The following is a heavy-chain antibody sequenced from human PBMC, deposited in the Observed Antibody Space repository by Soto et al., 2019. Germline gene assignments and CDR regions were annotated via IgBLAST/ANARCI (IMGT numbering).Heavy chain of an antibody. V-gene: IGHV3-30*03. CDR2: ISYDGSNK. CDR3: VVGANHDAFDI. D-gene: IGHD1-26*01. CDR1: GFTFSSYG. J-gene: IGHJ3*02. Sequence: GGSLRLSCAASGFTFSSYGMHWVRQAPGKGLEWVAVISYDGSNKYYADSVKGRFTISRDNSKNTLYLQMNSLRAEDTAVYYCVVGANHDAFDIWGQGTMVTVSS.